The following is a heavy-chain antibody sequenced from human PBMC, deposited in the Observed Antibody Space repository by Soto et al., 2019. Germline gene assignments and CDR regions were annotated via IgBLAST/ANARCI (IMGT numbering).Heavy chain of an antibody. CDR3: AKSPGMYYYDSSGYYHYDY. V-gene: IGHV3-23*01. J-gene: IGHJ4*02. CDR1: GFTFSSYA. Sequence: PGGSLRLSCAPSGFTFSSYAMSCVRQAPGKGLEWVSAISGSGGSTYYADSVKGRFTISRDNSKNTLYLQMNSLRAEDTAVYYCAKSPGMYYYDSSGYYHYDYWCQGTLVNVSS. D-gene: IGHD3-22*01. CDR2: ISGSGGST.